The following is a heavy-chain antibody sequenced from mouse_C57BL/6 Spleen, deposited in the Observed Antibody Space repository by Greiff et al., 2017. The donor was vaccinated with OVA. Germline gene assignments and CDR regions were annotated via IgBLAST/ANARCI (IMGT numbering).Heavy chain of an antibody. D-gene: IGHD3-1*01. V-gene: IGHV1-52*01. CDR1: GYTFTSYW. J-gene: IGHJ4*01. CDR2: IDPSDSET. Sequence: VKLQQPGAELVRPGSSVKLSCKASGYTFTSYWMHWVKQRPIQGLEWIGNIDPSDSETHYNQKFKDKATLTVDKSSSTAYMQLSSLTSEDSAVYYCARGHSSGYGDYAMDYWGQGTSVTVSS. CDR3: ARGHSSGYGDYAMDY.